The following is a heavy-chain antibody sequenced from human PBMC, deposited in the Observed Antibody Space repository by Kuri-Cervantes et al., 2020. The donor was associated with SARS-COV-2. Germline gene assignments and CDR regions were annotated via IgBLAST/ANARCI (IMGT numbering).Heavy chain of an antibody. CDR3: ARYPTGSSGWYSSDAFDI. V-gene: IGHV4-38-2*02. CDR1: GYSISSGYY. J-gene: IGHJ3*02. D-gene: IGHD6-19*01. Sequence: SETLSPTFTVSGYSISSGYYRGWIRQPPGKGLEWIGSIYHSGSTNYNPSLKSRVTISVDTSKNQFSLKLSSVTAADTAVYYCARYPTGSSGWYSSDAFDIWGQGTMVTVSS. CDR2: IYHSGST.